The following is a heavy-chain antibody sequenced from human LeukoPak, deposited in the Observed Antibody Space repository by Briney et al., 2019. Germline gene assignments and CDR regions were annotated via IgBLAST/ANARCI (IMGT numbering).Heavy chain of an antibody. CDR3: ARGTRGDYVYHRGNFRRMVYYYYTDV. CDR2: IDYSGST. CDR1: GGSISSYY. Sequence: SETLSLTCTVSGGSISSYYWSWIRRPPGKGLEWIGYIDYSGSTNYNPSLKSRVTISVDTSKNQFSLKLSSVTAADTAVYYCARGTRGDYVYHRGNFRRMVYYYYTDVWGKGTTVTVSS. D-gene: IGHD4-17*01. V-gene: IGHV4-59*01. J-gene: IGHJ6*03.